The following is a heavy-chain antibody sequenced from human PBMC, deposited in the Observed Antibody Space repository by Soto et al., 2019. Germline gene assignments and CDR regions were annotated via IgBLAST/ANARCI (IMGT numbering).Heavy chain of an antibody. CDR1: DDSINSDKYY. Sequence: QLQLQESGPGLVKPSETLSLTCSVSDDSINSDKYYWGWIRQPPGKGLEWIGSIYYRGNAYYNPCLQSRGTISPDKARRQFSLKLNSVTAAESAVYLCARLEGLATISYYFDFWGPGALGTVS. V-gene: IGHV4-39*01. CDR2: IYYRGNA. J-gene: IGHJ4*02. CDR3: ARLEGLATISYYFDF. D-gene: IGHD3-9*01.